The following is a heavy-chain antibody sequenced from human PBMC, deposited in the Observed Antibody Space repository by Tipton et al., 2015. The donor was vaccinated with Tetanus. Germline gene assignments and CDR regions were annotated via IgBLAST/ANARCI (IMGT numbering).Heavy chain of an antibody. Sequence: TLSLTCTVSGGSISGRSSYWGWIRQPPGKGLEWIATFYYGGSSYYNPSLMSRVTISVDTSKNQFPLKLNAMTAADTAVYYCARHGGLVGICFHCWGQGTLVTVSS. V-gene: IGHV4-39*01. CDR3: ARHGGLVGICFHC. J-gene: IGHJ4*02. D-gene: IGHD3-16*01. CDR1: GGSISGRSSY. CDR2: FYYGGSS.